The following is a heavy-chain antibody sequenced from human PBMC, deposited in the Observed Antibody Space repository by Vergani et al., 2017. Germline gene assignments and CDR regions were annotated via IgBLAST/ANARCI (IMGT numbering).Heavy chain of an antibody. CDR3: ARAYGDYLKTIYY. J-gene: IGHJ4*02. D-gene: IGHD4-17*01. Sequence: QVQLQQWGAGLLKPSETLSLTCAVYGGSFSGYYWSWIRQPPGEGLEWIGEINHSGSTNYNPSLKSRVSISVDMSKSQFSLNLSSVTAADTAVYYCARAYGDYLKTIYYWGQGTLVTVSS. V-gene: IGHV4-34*01. CDR1: GGSFSGYY. CDR2: INHSGST.